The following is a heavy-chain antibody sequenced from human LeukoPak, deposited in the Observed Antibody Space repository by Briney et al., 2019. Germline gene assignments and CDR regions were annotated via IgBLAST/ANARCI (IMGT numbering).Heavy chain of an antibody. CDR1: GFTFNSNG. Sequence: PGRSLRLSCAASGFTFNSNGIQWGRHAAGKRLEWVEVDAPDEDSTYYTDSVKGRFTISKDKSMNTLYLQMNSLRAEDTAVYYCAKEGSTTIGEDFDCWGQGTLVTVSS. J-gene: IGHJ4*02. V-gene: IGHV3-30*18. D-gene: IGHD3-16*01. CDR3: AKEGSTTIGEDFDC. CDR2: DAPDEDST.